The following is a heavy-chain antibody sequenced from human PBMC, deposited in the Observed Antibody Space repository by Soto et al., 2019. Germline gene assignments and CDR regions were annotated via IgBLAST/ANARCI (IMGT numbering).Heavy chain of an antibody. CDR2: IKQDGSEK. CDR1: GFTFSSYW. D-gene: IGHD3-3*01. Sequence: PGGSLRLACAASGFTFSSYWMSWVRQAPGKGLEWVANIKQDGSEKYYVGSVKGRFTISRDNAKNSLYLQMNSLRAEDTAVYYCARDPPDLRFLERLPRPPIHPPGQATLVSVSS. J-gene: IGHJ5*02. CDR3: ARDPPDLRFLERLPRPPIHP. V-gene: IGHV3-7*01.